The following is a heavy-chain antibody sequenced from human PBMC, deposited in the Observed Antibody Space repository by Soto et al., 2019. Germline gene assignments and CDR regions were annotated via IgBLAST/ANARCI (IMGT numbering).Heavy chain of an antibody. J-gene: IGHJ4*02. V-gene: IGHV3-9*01. CDR2: ISWKSGSI. CDR3: AKDRYYEILTGYSSCDY. CDR1: GFTFDDYA. Sequence: EVQLVESGGGLVQPGRSLRLSCAASGFTFDDYAMHWVRQAPGKGLEWVSGISWKSGSIGYADSVKGRFTISRDNANNPLYLQMNSLRAEDTALYYCAKDRYYEILTGYSSCDYWGQGTLVTVSS. D-gene: IGHD3-9*01.